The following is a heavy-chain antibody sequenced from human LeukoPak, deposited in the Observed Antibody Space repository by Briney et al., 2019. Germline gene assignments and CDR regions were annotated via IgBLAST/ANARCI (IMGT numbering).Heavy chain of an antibody. Sequence: SVKVSCKASGGTFSSYAINCVRQAPGQGLEWMGAIIPVFGTANYAQRFQGRVTITADKSTNTAYMELSSLRSEDTAVYYCVKVGSKWYDYWGQGTLVTVSS. CDR2: IIPVFGTA. V-gene: IGHV1-69*06. CDR1: GGTFSSYA. D-gene: IGHD2-15*01. J-gene: IGHJ4*02. CDR3: VKVGSKWYDY.